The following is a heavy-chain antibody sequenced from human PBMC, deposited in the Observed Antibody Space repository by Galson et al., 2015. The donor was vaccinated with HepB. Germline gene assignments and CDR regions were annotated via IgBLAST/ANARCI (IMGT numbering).Heavy chain of an antibody. CDR3: ARAGYDYVWGSYRTPCDY. J-gene: IGHJ4*02. CDR1: GFTFSDYY. Sequence: SLRLSCAASGFTFSDYYMSWIRQAPGKGLEWVSYISSSSSYTNYADSVKGRFTISRDNAKNSLYLQMNSLRAEDTAVYYCARAGYDYVWGSYRTPCDYWGQGTLVTVSS. V-gene: IGHV3-11*06. CDR2: ISSSSSYT. D-gene: IGHD3-16*02.